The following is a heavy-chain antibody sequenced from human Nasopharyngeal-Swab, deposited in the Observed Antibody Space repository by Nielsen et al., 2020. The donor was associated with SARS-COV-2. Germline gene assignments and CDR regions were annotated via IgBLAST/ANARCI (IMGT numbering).Heavy chain of an antibody. V-gene: IGHV4-39*07. J-gene: IGHJ4*02. CDR3: AGDGAYSGYDWTY. CDR2: VSYRGST. D-gene: IGHD5-12*01. CDR1: GGSITSTSHY. Sequence: TLSLTCTVSGGSITSTSHYWGWIRHPPGKGLEWIGCVSYRGSTYHNPSLKSRVTVSVDTSKNQFSLKLTSLTAADTAVYYCAGDGAYSGYDWTYWGQGTLVTVSS.